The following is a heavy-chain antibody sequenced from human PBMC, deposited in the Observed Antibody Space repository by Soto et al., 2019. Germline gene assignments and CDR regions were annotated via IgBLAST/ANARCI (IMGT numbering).Heavy chain of an antibody. CDR3: AKDQGAAVVPPSKDY. CDR1: GFTFSSYG. CDR2: ISYDGSNK. J-gene: IGHJ4*02. D-gene: IGHD2-2*01. Sequence: GGSLRLSCAASGFTFSSYGMHWVRQAPGKGLEWVAVISYDGSNKYYADSVKGRFTISRDNSKNTLYLQMNSLRAEDTAVYYCAKDQGAAVVPPSKDYWGQGTLVTVSS. V-gene: IGHV3-30*18.